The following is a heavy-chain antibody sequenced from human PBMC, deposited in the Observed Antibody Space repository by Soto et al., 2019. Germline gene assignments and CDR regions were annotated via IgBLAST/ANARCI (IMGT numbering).Heavy chain of an antibody. J-gene: IGHJ3*02. V-gene: IGHV3-30-3*01. Sequence: GGSLRLSCAPSGFTFSSYAMHWVRQAPGKGLEWVAVISYDGSNKYYADSVKGRFTISRDNSKNTLYLQMNSLRAEDTAVYYCARDSPHIVVVYAFDIWGQGTMVTVSS. CDR3: ARDSPHIVVVYAFDI. CDR1: GFTFSSYA. D-gene: IGHD2-21*01. CDR2: ISYDGSNK.